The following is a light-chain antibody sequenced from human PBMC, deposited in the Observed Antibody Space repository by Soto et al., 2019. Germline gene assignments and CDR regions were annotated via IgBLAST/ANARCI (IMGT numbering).Light chain of an antibody. J-gene: IGKJ4*01. CDR3: IQGLQTPLT. Sequence: DIVMTQSPLSLPVTPGEPASISCRSSQSLLHSNGYNYLHWYLQKPWQSPQLLIYLCSNRASGVPDRFSGSGSGTDFTLKISRVEAEDVGVYYCIQGLQTPLTFGGGTKVEIK. CDR1: QSLLHSNGYNY. V-gene: IGKV2-28*01. CDR2: LCS.